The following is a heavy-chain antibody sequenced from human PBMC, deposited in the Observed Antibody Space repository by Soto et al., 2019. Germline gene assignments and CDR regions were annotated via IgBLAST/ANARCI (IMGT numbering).Heavy chain of an antibody. V-gene: IGHV4-39*01. CDR1: GGSISSSSYF. CDR2: IYYSGST. J-gene: IGHJ4*02. CDR3: ARLQQQLVL. D-gene: IGHD6-13*01. Sequence: QLQESGPGLVKPSETLSLTCTVSGGSISSSSYFWGWIRQPPGKGLEWIGSIYYSGSTYSNPSLKTRVTISVDTSKNQFSLKLNFVTAADTAVYYCARLQQQLVLWGQGTLVTVSS.